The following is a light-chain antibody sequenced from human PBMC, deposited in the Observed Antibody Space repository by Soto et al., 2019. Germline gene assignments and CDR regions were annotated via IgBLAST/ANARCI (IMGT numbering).Light chain of an antibody. V-gene: IGLV2-14*01. CDR2: EVS. CDR1: NSDVGGYNY. CDR3: SSYTSISTLYV. J-gene: IGLJ1*01. Sequence: QSALTQPASVSGSPGQSITISFTGTNSDVGGYNYVSWYQQHPGKAPELMIYEVSHRPSGVSNRFSGSKSDNTASLTISGLQAEDEADYYCSSYTSISTLYVFGTGTRSPS.